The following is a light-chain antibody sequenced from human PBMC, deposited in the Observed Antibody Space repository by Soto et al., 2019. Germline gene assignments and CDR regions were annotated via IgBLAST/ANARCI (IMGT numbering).Light chain of an antibody. CDR3: QQRRNWPPLT. CDR1: QSVSSY. J-gene: IGKJ4*01. V-gene: IGKV3-11*01. CDR2: DAS. Sequence: EIVLTQSPATLSLSPGERATLSCRTSQSVSSYLAWYQQKPCQAPRLLIYDASNRATGIPARFSGSGSGTAFTLTISSLEPEDFAVYYCQQRRNWPPLTFGGGTKVEIK.